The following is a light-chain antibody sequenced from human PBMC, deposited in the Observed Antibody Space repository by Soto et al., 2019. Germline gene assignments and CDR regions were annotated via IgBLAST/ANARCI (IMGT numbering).Light chain of an antibody. V-gene: IGKV1-33*01. CDR1: QDISNY. Sequence: DIQMTQSPSSLSASVGDRVTITCQASQDISNYLNWYQQKPGKAPKLLIYDASNLETGVPSRFSGSGSGTDFTFTISSLQPEDIATYYCQQYDNPPPEVTFXQGTRLEI. J-gene: IGKJ5*01. CDR2: DAS. CDR3: QQYDNPPPEVT.